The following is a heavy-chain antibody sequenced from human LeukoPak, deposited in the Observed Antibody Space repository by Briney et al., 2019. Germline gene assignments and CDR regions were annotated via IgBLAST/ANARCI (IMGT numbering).Heavy chain of an antibody. D-gene: IGHD6-19*01. CDR3: AKDRSTGWYAGFDF. J-gene: IGHJ5*01. CDR2: ISYDGIYK. Sequence: GGSLRLSCAASGFTFSSYGMQWVRQAPGKGLEWVAYISYDGIYKNYTDSVKGRFTIARDNSKTTLYLQMISLRPEDSAVYFCAKDRSTGWYAGFDFWGQGTLVTVSS. CDR1: GFTFSSYG. V-gene: IGHV3-30*18.